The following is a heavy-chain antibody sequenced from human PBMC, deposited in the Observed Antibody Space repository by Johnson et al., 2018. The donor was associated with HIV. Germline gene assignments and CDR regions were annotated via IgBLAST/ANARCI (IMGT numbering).Heavy chain of an antibody. J-gene: IGHJ3*02. CDR1: GFTFSSYG. V-gene: IGHV3-48*01. CDR2: ISSSGSTI. CDR3: VRDRRGGAFDI. Sequence: VQLVESGGGVVQPGGSLRLSCAASGFTFSSYGMHWVRQAPGKGLEWVSYISSSGSTIYYADSVKGRFTISRDNSKNTLYLQMNSLRVEVTAVYYCVRDRRGGAFDIWGQGTMVTVSS. D-gene: IGHD3-16*01.